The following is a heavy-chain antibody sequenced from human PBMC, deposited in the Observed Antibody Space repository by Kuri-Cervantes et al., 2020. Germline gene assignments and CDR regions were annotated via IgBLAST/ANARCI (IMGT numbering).Heavy chain of an antibody. Sequence: LSLTCAASGFTFSTYEMNWVRQAPGKGLEWVSYISSNTIYYADSVKGRFTISRDNAKNSLYLQMNSLRAEDTAVYYCASTTMVEINYFDYWGQGTLVTVSS. D-gene: IGHD4/OR15-4a*01. CDR1: GFTFSTYE. CDR3: ASTTMVEINYFDY. J-gene: IGHJ4*02. V-gene: IGHV3-48*03. CDR2: ISSNTI.